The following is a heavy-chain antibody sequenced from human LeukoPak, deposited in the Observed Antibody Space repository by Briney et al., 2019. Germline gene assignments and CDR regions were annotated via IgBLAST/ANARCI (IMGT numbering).Heavy chain of an antibody. CDR2: INHSGST. D-gene: IGHD2-2*01. CDR3: ARVSVVPAAYFDY. CDR1: GGSFSGYY. J-gene: IGHJ4*02. V-gene: IGHV4-34*01. Sequence: SETLSLTCAVSGGSFSGYYWSWIRQPPGKGLEWIGEINHSGSTNYNPSLKSRVTISVDTSKNQFSLKLSSVTAADTAVYYCARVSVVPAAYFDYWGQGTLVTVSS.